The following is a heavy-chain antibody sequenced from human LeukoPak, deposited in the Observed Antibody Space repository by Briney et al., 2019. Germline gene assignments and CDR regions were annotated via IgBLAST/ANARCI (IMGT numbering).Heavy chain of an antibody. D-gene: IGHD2-2*01. CDR1: GFTFSSYA. J-gene: IGHJ6*02. CDR3: ARESYQLRSGYYGMDV. V-gene: IGHV3-23*01. Sequence: GGSLRLSCAASGFTFSSYAMSWVRQAPGKGLEWVSAISGSGGSTYYADSVKGRFTISRDNSKNTLNLQMNSLRAEDTAVYYCARESYQLRSGYYGMDVWGQGTTVTVSS. CDR2: ISGSGGST.